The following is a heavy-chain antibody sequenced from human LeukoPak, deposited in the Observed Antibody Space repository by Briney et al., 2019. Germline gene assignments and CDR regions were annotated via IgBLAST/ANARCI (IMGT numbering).Heavy chain of an antibody. CDR1: GFTFSSYG. D-gene: IGHD3-10*02. CDR3: AKSNVRGTWTTPFDY. CDR2: ISYDGSNK. V-gene: IGHV3-30*18. Sequence: PGRSLRLSCAASGFTFSSYGMHWVRQAPGKGLEWVAVISYDGSNKYYADSVKGRFTISRDNSKNTLYLQMNSLRAEDTAVYYCAKSNVRGTWTTPFDYWGQGTLVTVPS. J-gene: IGHJ4*02.